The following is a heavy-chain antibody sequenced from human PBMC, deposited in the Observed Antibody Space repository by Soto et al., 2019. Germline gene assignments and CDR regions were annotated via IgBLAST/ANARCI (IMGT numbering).Heavy chain of an antibody. CDR3: ARVTTSRHAFDI. D-gene: IGHD1-1*01. J-gene: IGHJ3*02. CDR1: GGSISSGGYY. V-gene: IGHV4-31*03. CDR2: VYYSGST. Sequence: QVQLQESGPGLVEPSQTLSLTCTVSGGSISSGGYYWSWIRQHPGNGLEWNGYVYYSGSTYYNPYVKSRVTISVDTSTNQFSLKLSSVTAADTAVYYCARVTTSRHAFDIWGQGTMVTVSS.